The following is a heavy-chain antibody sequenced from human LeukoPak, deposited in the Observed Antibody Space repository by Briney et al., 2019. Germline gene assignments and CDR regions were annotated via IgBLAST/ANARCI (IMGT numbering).Heavy chain of an antibody. J-gene: IGHJ4*02. V-gene: IGHV3-53*01. CDR1: GFTFNNYA. CDR3: ARDRSFGGSLDY. Sequence: GGSLRLSCAASGFTFNNYAMDWVRQPPGKGLEWVSVIYSGGSTYYADSVKGRFTISRDNSKNTLYLQMNSLRAEDTAVYYCARDRSFGGSLDYWGQGTLVTVSS. D-gene: IGHD2-15*01. CDR2: IYSGGST.